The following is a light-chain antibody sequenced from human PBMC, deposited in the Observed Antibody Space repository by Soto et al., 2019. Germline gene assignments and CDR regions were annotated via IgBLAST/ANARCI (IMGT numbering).Light chain of an antibody. Sequence: EIVLTQSPATLSLSPGERATLSCRASQSVSNSHLAWYQHKRGQSPRLLIYAASSRATGISDRFSGSGSGTDFTLTISRLEPEVFAVYYCQQYDRSPLFGGGTKVE. CDR2: AAS. V-gene: IGKV3-20*01. CDR3: QQYDRSPL. CDR1: QSVSNSH. J-gene: IGKJ4*01.